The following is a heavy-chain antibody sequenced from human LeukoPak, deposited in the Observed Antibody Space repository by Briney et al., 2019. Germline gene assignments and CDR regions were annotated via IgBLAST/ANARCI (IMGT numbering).Heavy chain of an antibody. CDR2: IIPILGIA. CDR1: GGTFSSYT. J-gene: IGHJ4*02. Sequence: SVKVSCXASGGTFSSYTISWVRRAPGQGLEWMGRIIPILGIANYAQKFQDRVTITADKSTSTAYMELSSLRSEDTAVYYCAREDYYNRDRPLDYWGQGTLVTVSS. V-gene: IGHV1-69*04. CDR3: AREDYYNRDRPLDY. D-gene: IGHD3-22*01.